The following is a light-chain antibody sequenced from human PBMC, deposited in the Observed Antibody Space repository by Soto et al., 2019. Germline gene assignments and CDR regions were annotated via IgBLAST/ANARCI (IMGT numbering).Light chain of an antibody. CDR3: QQTYSTPST. V-gene: IGKV1-39*01. CDR1: QSISTY. Sequence: DVQMTQSPSSLSASVGDRVTITCRASQSISTYLNWYQQIPGKAPKLLIYAAISLQSGVPSRFSGSGSGTDSSLTISSLQPEDFATYHCQQTYSTPSTFGQGTKVDIK. J-gene: IGKJ2*01. CDR2: AAI.